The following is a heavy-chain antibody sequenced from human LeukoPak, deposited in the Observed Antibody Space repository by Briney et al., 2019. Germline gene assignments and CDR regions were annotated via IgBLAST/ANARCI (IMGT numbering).Heavy chain of an antibody. D-gene: IGHD6-19*01. Sequence: PGGSLRLSCAASGVTLSSYAMSWARQAPGKGLEWVSGISSSGSGGNTYYADSVKGRFTISRDNAKNTLYLQMNSLRAEDTAVYYCARDLIAVAGTDLDYWGQGTLVTVSS. V-gene: IGHV3-23*01. CDR2: ISSSGSGGNT. CDR1: GVTLSSYA. CDR3: ARDLIAVAGTDLDY. J-gene: IGHJ4*02.